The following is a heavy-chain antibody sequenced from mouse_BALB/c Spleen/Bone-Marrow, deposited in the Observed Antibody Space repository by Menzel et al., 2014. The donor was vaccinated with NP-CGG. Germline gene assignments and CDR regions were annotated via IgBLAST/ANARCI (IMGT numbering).Heavy chain of an antibody. J-gene: IGHJ2*01. CDR2: INPRTGYT. CDR1: GYTFTNYW. Sequence: VQLKESGAELAKPGASVKISCKASGYTFTNYWMHWVKQRHGRSLEWIGYINPRTGYTGYNQKFKDKATLTVDKSSSTAYMHLTSEESEVSSVYNRAGFCYAYWGQGTPLTVSS. D-gene: IGHD1-1*01. V-gene: IGHV1-7*01. CDR3: AGFCYAY.